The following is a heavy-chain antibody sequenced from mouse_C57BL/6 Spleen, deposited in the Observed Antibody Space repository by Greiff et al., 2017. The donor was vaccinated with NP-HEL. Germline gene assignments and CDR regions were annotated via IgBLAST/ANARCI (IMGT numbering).Heavy chain of an antibody. CDR2: IYPGDGDT. CDR3: APITTVDWYFDV. J-gene: IGHJ1*03. Sequence: QVQLQQSGPELVKPGASVKISCKASGYAFSSSWMNWVKQRPGKGLEWIGRIYPGDGDTNYNGKFKGKATLTADKSSSTAYMQLSSLTSEDSAVYFCAPITTVDWYFDVWGTGTTVTVSS. V-gene: IGHV1-82*01. CDR1: GYAFSSSW. D-gene: IGHD1-1*01.